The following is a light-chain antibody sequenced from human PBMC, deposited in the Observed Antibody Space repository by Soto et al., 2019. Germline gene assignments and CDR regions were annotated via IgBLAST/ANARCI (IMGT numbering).Light chain of an antibody. CDR1: SSSKW. CDR2: DVS. CDR3: QHTTDFT. J-gene: IGKJ2*01. Sequence: DIQMTQSPSTLAAAVGDTVTMTCRSSSKWLAWYQKKPGKAPKLLIYDVSNLERGVPPRLSGSTSGAESTLTITGLHPDDLGTYYCQHTTDFTFGQGTNVDIK. V-gene: IGKV1-5*01.